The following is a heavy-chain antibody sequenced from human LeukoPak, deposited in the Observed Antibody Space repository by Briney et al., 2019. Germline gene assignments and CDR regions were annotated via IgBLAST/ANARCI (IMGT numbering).Heavy chain of an antibody. CDR2: IGSSSSYI. D-gene: IGHD2-2*02. Sequence: GSLILSCAASGFTFSSYSMNWVRQAPGKGLEWVSSIGSSSSYIYYADSVKGRFTISRDNAKNLLYLQMNSLRAEDTAVHYSARVGDSGYCSSTSCYTDYWGQGTLVTVSS. CDR1: GFTFSSYS. V-gene: IGHV3-21*01. CDR3: ARVGDSGYCSSTSCYTDY. J-gene: IGHJ4*02.